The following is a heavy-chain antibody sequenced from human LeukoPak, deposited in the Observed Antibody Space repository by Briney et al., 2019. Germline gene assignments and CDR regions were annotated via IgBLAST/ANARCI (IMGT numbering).Heavy chain of an antibody. D-gene: IGHD6-19*01. J-gene: IGHJ3*02. V-gene: IGHV3-23*01. CDR1: GFTFSSYA. Sequence: RAGGSLRLSCAASGFTFSSYAMSWVRQAPGKGLEWVSAISGSGGSTYYADSVKGRFTISRDNSKNTLYLQMISLRAEDTAVYYCAKGQPPGWYSSYAFDIWGQGTMVTVSS. CDR2: ISGSGGST. CDR3: AKGQPPGWYSSYAFDI.